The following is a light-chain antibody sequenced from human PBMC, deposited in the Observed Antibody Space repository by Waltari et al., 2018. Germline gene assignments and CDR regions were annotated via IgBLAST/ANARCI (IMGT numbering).Light chain of an antibody. Sequence: EIVMTQSPATLSVSPGERATLSCRASQSVSSNLAWYQQKPGQAPRLLIYGAYTRATGIPARFSCSGSGTEFTLTISSMQSEDFAVYYCQQYNNWWTFGQGTKVEIK. CDR3: QQYNNWWT. J-gene: IGKJ1*01. V-gene: IGKV3-15*01. CDR2: GAY. CDR1: QSVSSN.